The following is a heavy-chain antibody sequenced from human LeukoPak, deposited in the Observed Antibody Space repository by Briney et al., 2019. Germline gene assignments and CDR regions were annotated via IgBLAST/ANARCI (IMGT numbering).Heavy chain of an antibody. J-gene: IGHJ4*02. Sequence: LRLSCAASGFTFSSYAMSWIRQHPGKGLEWIGYIYYSGSTYYNPSLKSRIIISVDTSKNQFSLKLSSVTAADTAVYYCARGHDSSSADYWGQGTLVTVSS. CDR3: ARGHDSSSADY. CDR2: IYYSGST. V-gene: IGHV4-31*02. CDR1: GFTFSSYA. D-gene: IGHD6-13*01.